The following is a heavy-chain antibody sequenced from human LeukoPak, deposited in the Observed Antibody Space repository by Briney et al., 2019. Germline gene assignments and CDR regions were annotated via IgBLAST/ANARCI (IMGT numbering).Heavy chain of an antibody. V-gene: IGHV4-34*01. CDR2: INHSGST. Sequence: SETLSLTCAVSGGSFSGYYWSWIRQPPGKGLEWIGQINHSGSTNYNPSLKSRVTMSVDTSKNQFSLKVSSVTAADTALYYCARSYSTTSYTLFDSWGQGTLVTVSS. CDR3: ARSYSTTSYTLFDS. J-gene: IGHJ5*01. CDR1: GGSFSGYY. D-gene: IGHD6-13*01.